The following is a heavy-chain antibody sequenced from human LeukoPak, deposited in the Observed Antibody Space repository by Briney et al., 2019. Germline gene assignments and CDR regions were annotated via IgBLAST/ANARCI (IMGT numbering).Heavy chain of an antibody. J-gene: IGHJ4*02. CDR3: AREIAAVATGNFDF. CDR2: INPNSGGT. Sequence: ASVKVSCKASGYTFTGYYMHWVRQAPGQGLEWMGWINPNSGGTNYAQKFQGRVTMTRDTSISTAYMELSGLRSDDTAVYYCAREIAAVATGNFDFWGQGTLVTVPS. D-gene: IGHD6-13*01. CDR1: GYTFTGYY. V-gene: IGHV1-2*02.